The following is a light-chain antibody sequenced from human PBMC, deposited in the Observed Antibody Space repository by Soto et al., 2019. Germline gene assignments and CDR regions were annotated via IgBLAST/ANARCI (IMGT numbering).Light chain of an antibody. Sequence: DIVMTQSPDSLAVSLGERATINCKSSQTILYSPNNKNYLAWYQHRPGQPPKLLISWASTRESGVPDRFSGSGSGTDFTLTINSLQAEDVAVYYCHQYYSSPLTFAGGTKVEVK. CDR3: HQYYSSPLT. CDR2: WAS. CDR1: QTILYSPNNKNY. J-gene: IGKJ4*01. V-gene: IGKV4-1*01.